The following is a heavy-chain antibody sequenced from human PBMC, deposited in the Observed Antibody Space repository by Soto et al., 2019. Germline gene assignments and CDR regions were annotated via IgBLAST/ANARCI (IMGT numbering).Heavy chain of an antibody. Sequence: SETLSLTCTVSGGSISSGGYYWGWIRQHPGKGLEWIGYIYYSGSTYYNPSLKSRVTISVDTSKNQFSLKLSSVTAADTAVYYCARALYYYDSSGYVNDAFDIWGQGTMVTVSS. CDR2: IYYSGST. CDR3: ARALYYYDSSGYVNDAFDI. V-gene: IGHV4-31*03. J-gene: IGHJ3*02. CDR1: GGSISSGGYY. D-gene: IGHD3-22*01.